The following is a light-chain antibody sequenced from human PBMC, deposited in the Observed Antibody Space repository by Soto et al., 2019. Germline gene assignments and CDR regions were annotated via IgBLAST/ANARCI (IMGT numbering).Light chain of an antibody. CDR2: DAS. V-gene: IGKV1-5*01. CDR3: QQYNNYMLT. Sequence: DIQMTQSPSTLSASVGDRVTITCRASQSINTWLAWYQQKPGKAPDLLIYDASTLKSGVPSRFIGSESGTEFTLTISSLQPDDFATYYCQQYNNYMLTFGGGTKVEI. CDR1: QSINTW. J-gene: IGKJ4*01.